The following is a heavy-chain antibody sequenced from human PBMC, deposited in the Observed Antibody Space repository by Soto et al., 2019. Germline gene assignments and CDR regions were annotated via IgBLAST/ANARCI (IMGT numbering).Heavy chain of an antibody. CDR1: GFTFSSYA. CDR3: ARVSVDKDEHYFGH. J-gene: IGHJ4*02. V-gene: IGHV3-30-3*01. Sequence: PGGSLRLSCAASGFTFSSYAMHWVRQAPGKGLEWVAVISYDGINKYYAESVKGRFTISRDNSKNTLYLQMNSLRTEDTAVYYCARVSVDKDEHYFGHWGQGTPVTVSS. D-gene: IGHD5-12*01. CDR2: ISYDGINK.